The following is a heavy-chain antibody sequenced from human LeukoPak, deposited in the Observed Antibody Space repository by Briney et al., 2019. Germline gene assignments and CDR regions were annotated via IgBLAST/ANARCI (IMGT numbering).Heavy chain of an antibody. CDR1: GGSISSGDYY. J-gene: IGHJ4*02. Sequence: PSETLSLTCTVSGGSISSGDYYWSWIRRPPGKGLEWIGYVYYSGSTYYNPSLKSRVTISVDTSKNQFSLKLSSVTAADTAVYYCARSLYCTTASCYAGRFDSWGQGTLVPVSS. D-gene: IGHD2-2*01. CDR3: ARSLYCTTASCYAGRFDS. V-gene: IGHV4-30-4*01. CDR2: VYYSGST.